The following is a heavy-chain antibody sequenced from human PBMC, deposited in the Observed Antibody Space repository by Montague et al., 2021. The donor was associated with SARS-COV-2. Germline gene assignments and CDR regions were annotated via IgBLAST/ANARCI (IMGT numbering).Heavy chain of an antibody. Sequence: SETLSLTCTVSGGSISSYYWSWIRQPPGKGLEWIGYIYYRGSTNYNPSLKSRVTISVDTSKNQFSLKLSSVTAADTAVYYCARQYYDSSGEDAFDIWGQGTMVTVSS. D-gene: IGHD3-22*01. CDR2: IYYRGST. CDR1: GGSISSYY. J-gene: IGHJ3*02. CDR3: ARQYYDSSGEDAFDI. V-gene: IGHV4-59*08.